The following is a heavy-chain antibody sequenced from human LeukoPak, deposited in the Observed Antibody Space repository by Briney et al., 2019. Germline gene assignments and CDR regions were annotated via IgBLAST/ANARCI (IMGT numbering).Heavy chain of an antibody. Sequence: PGRSLRLSCTASGLTFSTYGMHWVRQAPGKGLEWVATIWYDGSNKYYADSVKGRFTISRDNSKNTLYLQMNSLRAADTAVYYCARYNRNLLADYWGQGTLVTVPS. CDR2: IWYDGSNK. D-gene: IGHD1-14*01. CDR1: GLTFSTYG. V-gene: IGHV3-33*01. CDR3: ARYNRNLLADY. J-gene: IGHJ4*02.